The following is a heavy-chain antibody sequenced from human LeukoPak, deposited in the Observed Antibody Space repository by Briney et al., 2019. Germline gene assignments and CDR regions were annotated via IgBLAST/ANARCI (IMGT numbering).Heavy chain of an antibody. CDR3: ATSPVVGGD. Sequence: PGGSLRPSCAAPGFTFSSYWMHWVRQAPGKGLVWVSRINNDGSRTNYADSVKGRFTISRDNAKSTLYLQMNSLRAEDTAVYYCATSPVVGGDWGQGTLVTVSS. CDR1: GFTFSSYW. J-gene: IGHJ4*02. CDR2: INNDGSRT. V-gene: IGHV3-74*01. D-gene: IGHD3-10*01.